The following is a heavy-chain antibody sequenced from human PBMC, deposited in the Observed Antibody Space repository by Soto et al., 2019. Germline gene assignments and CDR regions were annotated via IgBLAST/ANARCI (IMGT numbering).Heavy chain of an antibody. D-gene: IGHD3-16*01. CDR3: AKGILSATIGPYAMDV. J-gene: IGHJ6*02. CDR2: ISYDGNYI. CDR1: GFAFSSYA. Sequence: QVHLVESGGGVVQPGASLRLSCEASGFAFSSYAMHWVRQAPGKGLEWVGVISYDGNYIYYADSVKGRFTISRDNSKNTRYVQVNSLRPEDTAVYYCAKGILSATIGPYAMDVWGQGTTVTVSS. V-gene: IGHV3-30*18.